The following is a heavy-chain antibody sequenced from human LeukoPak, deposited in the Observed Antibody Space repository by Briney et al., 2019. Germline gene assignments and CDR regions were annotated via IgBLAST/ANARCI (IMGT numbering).Heavy chain of an antibody. V-gene: IGHV3-23*01. J-gene: IGHJ5*02. CDR3: AKDYGAALFPNWFDP. CDR1: GFTFSNYA. Sequence: PGGSLRLSCAASGFTFSNYALTWVRQAPGKGLEWVSGISGSGGSTYYADSVKGRFTISRDNSKNTLYLQMNSLRAEDTAVYYCAKDYGAALFPNWFDPWGQGTLVTVSS. CDR2: ISGSGGST. D-gene: IGHD6-6*01.